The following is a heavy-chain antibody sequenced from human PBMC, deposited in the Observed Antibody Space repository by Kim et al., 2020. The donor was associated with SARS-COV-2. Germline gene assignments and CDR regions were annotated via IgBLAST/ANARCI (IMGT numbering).Heavy chain of an antibody. V-gene: IGHV3-30*18. CDR2: ISFDGHRQ. J-gene: IGHJ6*02. CDR3: ANAHNQYYGVGA. D-gene: IGHD1-1*01. CDR1: GFSFSTYN. Sequence: GGSLRLSCAASGFSFSTYNMHWVRQAPGKGLEWVAVISFDGHRQYYADSVKDRFTISKDNSINTLYLQMSSLRTEDTGVYYCANAHNQYYGVGAWGQRTAVTVSS.